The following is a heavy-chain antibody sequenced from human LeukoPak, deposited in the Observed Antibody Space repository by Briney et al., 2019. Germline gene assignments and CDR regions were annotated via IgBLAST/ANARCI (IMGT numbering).Heavy chain of an antibody. J-gene: IGHJ4*02. V-gene: IGHV1-2*02. CDR3: ARDYDTIFGVILPFDY. CDR1: GYSFTGYY. D-gene: IGHD3-3*01. Sequence: ASVKVSCKASGYSFTGYYLHWVRHAPGQGLEWMGWINPNSGGTKYAQKFQGRVSMTRDTSINTAYVELNRLRPDDTAVYFCARDYDTIFGVILPFDYWGQGTLVTVSS. CDR2: INPNSGGT.